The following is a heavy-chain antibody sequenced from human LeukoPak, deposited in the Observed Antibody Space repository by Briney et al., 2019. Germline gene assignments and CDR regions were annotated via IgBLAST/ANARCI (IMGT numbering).Heavy chain of an antibody. Sequence: PGGSLRLSCAASGFTFSDHYMDWVRQAPGKGLEWVGRIRNKADTYTTEYAASVKGRFTISRDDSKNSLYLQMNSLKTEDTAVYYCAREVWSGHYTLYYFDYWGQGILVTVSS. V-gene: IGHV3-72*01. D-gene: IGHD3-3*01. CDR3: AREVWSGHYTLYYFDY. J-gene: IGHJ4*02. CDR1: GFTFSDHY. CDR2: IRNKADTYTT.